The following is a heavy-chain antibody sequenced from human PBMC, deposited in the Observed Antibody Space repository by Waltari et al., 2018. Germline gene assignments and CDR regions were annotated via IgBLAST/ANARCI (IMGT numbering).Heavy chain of an antibody. J-gene: IGHJ6*03. D-gene: IGHD3-3*01. CDR1: GFTLSSNG. CDR2: ISRSGSCI. V-gene: IGHV3-21*02. CDR3: ARRAANDRYDFLYYMDA. Sequence: EVQLVESGGTLVQPGGSLRLSCACYGFTLSSNGMNWVRQAPGKGLEWFSYISRSGSCIKYADSVKGRFTISRDNAKNSIYLEMNSLRAEDSAVYYCARRAANDRYDFLYYMDAWGKGTPVTVSS.